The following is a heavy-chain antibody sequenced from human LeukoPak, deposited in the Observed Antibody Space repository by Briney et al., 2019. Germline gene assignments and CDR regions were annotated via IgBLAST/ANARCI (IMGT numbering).Heavy chain of an antibody. V-gene: IGHV3-11*01. CDR3: ASDIVATSGDF. CDR2: ITSSGDDI. Sequence: AGGSLRLSCAASGFTFSDYYMSWIRQAPGKGLEWVAYITSSGDDIYYADSVKGRFTISRDNAKNALFLRMSSLRVKDTATYYCASDIVATSGDFWGQGTLVSVSS. D-gene: IGHD5-12*01. J-gene: IGHJ4*02. CDR1: GFTFSDYY.